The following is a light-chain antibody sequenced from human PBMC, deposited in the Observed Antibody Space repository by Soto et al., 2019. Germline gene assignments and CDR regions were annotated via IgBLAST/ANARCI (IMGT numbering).Light chain of an antibody. V-gene: IGLV1-40*01. CDR1: SSNIGAGYD. Sequence: QAVVTQPPSVSGAPGQRVTISCTGSSSNIGAGYDVHWYQQLPGTAPKLLLYGNSNRPSGDPDRFSGSKSGTSASLAITGLQAEDEADYYCKSYDSSLSGYVFGTGTKLTVL. CDR3: KSYDSSLSGYV. J-gene: IGLJ1*01. CDR2: GNS.